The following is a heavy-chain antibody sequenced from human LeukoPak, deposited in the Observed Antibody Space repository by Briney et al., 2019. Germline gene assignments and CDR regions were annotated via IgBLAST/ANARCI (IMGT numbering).Heavy chain of an antibody. CDR1: GGSISSSNW. J-gene: IGHJ5*02. CDR2: IYHSGST. V-gene: IGHV4-4*02. CDR3: ARQGVVVVASENWFDP. Sequence: SETLSLTCAVSGGSISSSNWWSWVRQPPGKGLEWIGEIYHSGSTNYNPSLKSRVTISVDKSKNQFFLKLSSVTAADTAVYYCARQGVVVVASENWFDPWGQGTLVTVSS. D-gene: IGHD2-15*01.